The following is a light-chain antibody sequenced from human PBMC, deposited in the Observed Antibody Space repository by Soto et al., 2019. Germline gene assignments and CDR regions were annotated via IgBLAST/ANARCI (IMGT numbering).Light chain of an antibody. Sequence: DIQMTQSPSSLSASVGDRVTVTCRARQTTSRYLNWYQQNPGKAPKLLNYAASSLQSGVPSRFSGSGSATDFTLTISRLQPEDFATYYCQQSSDIPYTFGQGTKLEIK. CDR1: QTTSRY. CDR2: AAS. V-gene: IGKV1-39*01. J-gene: IGKJ2*01. CDR3: QQSSDIPYT.